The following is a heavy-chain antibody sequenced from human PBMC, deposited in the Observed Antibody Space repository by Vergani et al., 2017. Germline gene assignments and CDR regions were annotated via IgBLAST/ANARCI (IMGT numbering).Heavy chain of an antibody. CDR2: FSYDGSNK. J-gene: IGHJ4*02. CDR1: GFTFSSYG. CDR3: AKDLGSSTSSTFDY. Sequence: QVQLVESGGGVVQPGRSLRLSCASSGFTFSSYGMHWVRQAPGKGLEWVAVFSYDGSNKYYPDSVKGRFTISRDNSKNTLYLQMNSLRAEETAVYYCAKDLGSSTSSTFDYWGQGSLVTVSS. D-gene: IGHD2-2*01. V-gene: IGHV3-30*18.